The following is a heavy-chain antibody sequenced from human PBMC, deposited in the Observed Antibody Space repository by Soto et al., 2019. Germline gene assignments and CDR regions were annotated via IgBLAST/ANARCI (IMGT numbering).Heavy chain of an antibody. CDR3: AKEYSSSPPFSSE. V-gene: IGHV3-30*18. CDR1: GFTFSSYG. J-gene: IGHJ4*02. Sequence: QVQLVESGGGVVQPGRSLRLSCAASGFTFSSYGMHWVRQAPGKGLEWVAVISYDGSNKYYADSVKGRFTISRDNSKNTLYLQMNSLRAEDTAVYYCAKEYSSSPPFSSEWGQGTLVTVSS. CDR2: ISYDGSNK. D-gene: IGHD6-6*01.